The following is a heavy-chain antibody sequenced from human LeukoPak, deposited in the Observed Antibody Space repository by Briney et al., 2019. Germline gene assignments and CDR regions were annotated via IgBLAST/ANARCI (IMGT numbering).Heavy chain of an antibody. CDR1: GFTFSNYD. CDR3: ARGAVESLVDY. Sequence: PGGSLRLSCAASGFTFSNYDMHWVRQATGKGLEWVAAIGTDGDTYYPGSVKDRFTISRENAKNSLYLQMNSLRAGDTAVYYCARGAVESLVDYWGQGTLVTVSS. D-gene: IGHD3-3*01. J-gene: IGHJ4*02. V-gene: IGHV3-13*01. CDR2: IGTDGDT.